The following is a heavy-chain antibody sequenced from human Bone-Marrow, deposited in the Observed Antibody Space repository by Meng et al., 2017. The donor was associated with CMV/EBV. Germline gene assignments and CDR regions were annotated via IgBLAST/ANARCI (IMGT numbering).Heavy chain of an antibody. Sequence: SVKVSCKASGGTFSNFAISWVRQAPGQGLEWMGGFIPMFATTNYAQKFQGRVTITTDESTRSVYMELGSLRSEDTAVYYCARGDIAARRTIYYYMTDIWGQRTTVTVSS. CDR2: FIPMFATT. CDR1: GGTFSNFA. CDR3: ARGDIAARRTIYYYMTDI. D-gene: IGHD6-6*01. V-gene: IGHV1-69*05. J-gene: IGHJ6*02.